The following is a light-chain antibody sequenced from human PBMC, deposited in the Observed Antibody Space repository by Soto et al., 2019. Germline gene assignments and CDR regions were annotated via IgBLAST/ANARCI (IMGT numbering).Light chain of an antibody. CDR3: QQANDFPFT. J-gene: IGKJ3*01. V-gene: IGKV1D-12*01. Sequence: DIQMSQSPSSVSASVGDRVTITCRASRGVSNWLAWYQQKPGKAPKLLIYGASSLQSGVPSRFSGSGSGTYFTLSISGLEPEDFATYLCQQANDFPFTFGAGTKVDV. CDR2: GAS. CDR1: RGVSNW.